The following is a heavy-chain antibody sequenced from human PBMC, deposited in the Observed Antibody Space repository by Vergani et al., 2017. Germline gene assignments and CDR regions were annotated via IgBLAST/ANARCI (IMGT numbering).Heavy chain of an antibody. CDR2: MYHSGST. V-gene: IGHV4-59*01. J-gene: IGHJ5*02. D-gene: IGHD3-10*01. CDR3: GRVADVYGLGSRLLDL. Sequence: QVRLQESGPGLVKPSETLSLTCSVSGSSMSGYYWSWIRQPPGKELEWIGYMYHSGSTNYNPSLETRVTISGDTSKNQFSLKLNSVTAADTAVYYCGRVADVYGLGSRLLDLWGQGILVTVSS. CDR1: GSSMSGYY.